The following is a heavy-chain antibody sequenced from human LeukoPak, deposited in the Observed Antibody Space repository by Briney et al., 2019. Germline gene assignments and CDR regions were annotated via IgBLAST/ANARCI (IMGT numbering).Heavy chain of an antibody. V-gene: IGHV3-23*01. CDR2: ISGSGGST. J-gene: IGHJ1*01. CDR1: GFIFSTYG. D-gene: IGHD3-22*01. CDR3: AKVLYYYDSSGYNRAEYFQH. Sequence: GGSLRLSCAASGFIFSTYGMHWVRQAPGKGLEWVSAISGSGGSTYYADSVKGRFTISRDNSKNTLYLQMNSLRAEDTAVYYCAKVLYYYDSSGYNRAEYFQHWGQGTLVTVSS.